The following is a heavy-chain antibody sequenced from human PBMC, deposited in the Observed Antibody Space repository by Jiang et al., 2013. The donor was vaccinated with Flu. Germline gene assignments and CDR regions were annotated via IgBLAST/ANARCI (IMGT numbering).Heavy chain of an antibody. J-gene: IGHJ4*02. CDR3: AVHGGTFDY. D-gene: IGHD1-1*01. CDR1: GFTFTTYD. V-gene: IGHV3-23*01. Sequence: QLLESGGGLVQPGGSLRLSCAASGFTFTTYDMTWVRQAPGKGLEWVPTITGTYGVAFYADSVKGRFTISRDNSKKMVYLQMNSLKVDDTAVYYCAVHGGTFDYWGQGTLVTVSS. CDR2: ITGTYGVA.